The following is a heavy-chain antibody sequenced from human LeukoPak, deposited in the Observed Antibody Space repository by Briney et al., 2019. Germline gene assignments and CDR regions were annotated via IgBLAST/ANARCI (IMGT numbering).Heavy chain of an antibody. CDR1: GFTFSSYA. Sequence: GGSLRLSCAASGFTFSSYAMSWVRQAPGKGLEWVSAISGSGGSTYYADSVKGRFTISRDNSKNTLYLQMNSLRAEDTAVYYCAKDGAQYSSGPECDPRGQGTLATVSS. CDR3: AKDGAQYSSGPECDP. J-gene: IGHJ5*02. D-gene: IGHD6-19*01. V-gene: IGHV3-23*01. CDR2: ISGSGGST.